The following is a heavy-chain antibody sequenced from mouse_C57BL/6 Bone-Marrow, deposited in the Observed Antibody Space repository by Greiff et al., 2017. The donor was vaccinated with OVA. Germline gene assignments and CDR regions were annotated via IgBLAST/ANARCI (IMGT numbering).Heavy chain of an antibody. CDR2: INPNNGGT. CDR3: ARLGPYYYGSSPYAMDY. Sequence: EVQLQQSGPELVKPGASVKISCKASGYTFTDYSMNWVKQSHGKSLEWIGDINPNNGGTSYNQKFKGKATLTVDKSSSTAYMELRSLTYEDSAVYYCARLGPYYYGSSPYAMDYWGQGTSVTVSS. D-gene: IGHD1-1*01. J-gene: IGHJ4*01. V-gene: IGHV1-26*01. CDR1: GYTFTDYS.